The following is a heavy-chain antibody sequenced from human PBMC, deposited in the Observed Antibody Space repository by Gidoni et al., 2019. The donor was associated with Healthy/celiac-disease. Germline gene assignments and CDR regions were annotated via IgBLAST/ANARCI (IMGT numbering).Heavy chain of an antibody. V-gene: IGHV3-23*01. CDR3: AKDSEYYDILTGYDY. CDR1: GFTFSSYA. D-gene: IGHD3-9*01. J-gene: IGHJ4*02. Sequence: EVQLLESGGGWVQRGGSRRRSGAASGFTFSSYAMSWVRQAPGKGLEWVSAIRGSGGSTYYADSVKGRFTISRDNSKNTLYLQMNSLRAEDTAVYYCAKDSEYYDILTGYDYWGQGTLVTVSS. CDR2: IRGSGGST.